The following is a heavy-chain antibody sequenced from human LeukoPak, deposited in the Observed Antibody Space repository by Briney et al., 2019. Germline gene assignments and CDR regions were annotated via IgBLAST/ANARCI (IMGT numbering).Heavy chain of an antibody. CDR2: INSDGSST. D-gene: IGHD3-10*01. J-gene: IGHJ6*02. Sequence: QPGGSLRLSCAASGFTFSAYWMHWVRQAPGKGLVWVSRINSDGSSTSYADSVKGRFTISRDNAKNTLYLQMNSLRAEDTAVYYCARVRFQFQPFWYGMDVWGQGNTLSVSS. CDR3: ARVRFQFQPFWYGMDV. CDR1: GFTFSAYW. V-gene: IGHV3-74*01.